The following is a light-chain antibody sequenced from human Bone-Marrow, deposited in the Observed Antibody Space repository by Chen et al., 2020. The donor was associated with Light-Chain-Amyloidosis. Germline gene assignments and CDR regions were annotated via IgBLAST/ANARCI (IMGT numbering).Light chain of an antibody. CDR1: QSISFY. CDR2: AAS. Sequence: EIQMTQYPSSLSASVGDRVTITCRASQSISFYLNWYQQRPGKAPNLLIYAASSLQSGVPSRFSGSGSGTDFTLTISSLQPDDFGSYYCQQYSSYPRTFGQGTNLEI. CDR3: QQYSSYPRT. V-gene: IGKV1-39*01. J-gene: IGKJ2*01.